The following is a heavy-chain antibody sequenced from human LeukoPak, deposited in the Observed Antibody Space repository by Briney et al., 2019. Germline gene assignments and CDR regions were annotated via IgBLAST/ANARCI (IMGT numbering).Heavy chain of an antibody. Sequence: GGSLRLSCAASGFTFSSYGMHGVRQAPGKGLEGVAVIWYDGSNKYYADSVKGRFTISRDNSKNTLYLQMNSLKAEDTAVYYCARDRYIVLMVYEFDPWGQGTLVTVSS. CDR1: GFTFSSYG. D-gene: IGHD2-8*01. V-gene: IGHV3-33*01. CDR2: IWYDGSNK. CDR3: ARDRYIVLMVYEFDP. J-gene: IGHJ5*02.